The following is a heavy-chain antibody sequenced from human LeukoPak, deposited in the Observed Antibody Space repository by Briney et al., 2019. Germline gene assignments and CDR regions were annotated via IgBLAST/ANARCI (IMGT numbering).Heavy chain of an antibody. CDR3: AREQWAYRSYYASSGYHDY. CDR2: IYYSGST. J-gene: IGHJ4*02. D-gene: IGHD3-22*01. V-gene: IGHV4-39*02. Sequence: SETLSLTCTASGGSISSSSYYWGWIRQPPGKGLEWIGSIYYSGSTYYNPSLKSRVTISVDTSKNQFSLKLSSVTAADTAMYYCAREQWAYRSYYASSGYHDYWGQGTLVTVSS. CDR1: GGSISSSSYY.